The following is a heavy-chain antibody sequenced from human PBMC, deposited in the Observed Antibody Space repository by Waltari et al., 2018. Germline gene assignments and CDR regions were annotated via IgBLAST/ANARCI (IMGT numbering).Heavy chain of an antibody. CDR2: IYPGDSDT. J-gene: IGHJ4*02. CDR1: GYSFTSYW. D-gene: IGHD4-17*01. Sequence: EVQLVQSGAEVKKPGESLKISCKGSGYSFTSYWIGWVRQMPGKGLEWMGIIYPGDSDTRYSPSFQGQVTISADKSISTAYLQWSSLKASDTAMYYCARLHASTVTTFYFDYWGQGTLVTVSS. CDR3: ARLHASTVTTFYFDY. V-gene: IGHV5-51*01.